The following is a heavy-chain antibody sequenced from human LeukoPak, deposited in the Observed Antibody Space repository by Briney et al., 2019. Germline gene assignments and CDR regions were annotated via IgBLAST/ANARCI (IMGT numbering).Heavy chain of an antibody. Sequence: SETLSLTCTVSGDSINSYYWNWIRQPPGKGLEWIGYIYYSGRTDYNPSLKSRVTISVDTSKHQFSMKLKSVTAADTAVYFCTRGRWLPNAFDIWGQGTMVTVFS. V-gene: IGHV4-59*01. CDR2: IYYSGRT. CDR1: GDSINSYY. D-gene: IGHD5-24*01. J-gene: IGHJ3*02. CDR3: TRGRWLPNAFDI.